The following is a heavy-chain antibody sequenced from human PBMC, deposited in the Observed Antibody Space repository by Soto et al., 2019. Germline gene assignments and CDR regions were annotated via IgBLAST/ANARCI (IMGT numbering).Heavy chain of an antibody. CDR2: INGPVAST. J-gene: IGHJ6*02. D-gene: IGHD3-9*01. CDR1: AFIFSSSA. CDR3: AKADSEGVRYFDHFGMAI. V-gene: IGHV3-23*01. Sequence: PGGSLRLSCAGSAFIFSSSAMSWVRRSPGKGLEWVSSINGPVASTYYAFSVRGRFTTSRDNSRNTLYLHMNTLRAEDTATYYCAKADSEGVRYFDHFGMAIWGQGTTLTVSS.